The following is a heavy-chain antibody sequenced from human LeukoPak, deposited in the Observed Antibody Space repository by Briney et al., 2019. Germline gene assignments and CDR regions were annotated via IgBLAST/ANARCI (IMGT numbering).Heavy chain of an antibody. V-gene: IGHV4-59*08. CDR1: GGCISSHY. J-gene: IGHJ4*02. Sequence: SETLSLTCTVPGGCISSHYWSWNRQPPTKGLGWTWYTYYGESTNSNPSLKSKITISVETTKNQFSQKVISFTATDTAFYYLARRVPYYFDSSGSHFDYWGQGTLVTVSS. D-gene: IGHD3-22*01. CDR2: TYYGEST. CDR3: ARRVPYYFDSSGSHFDY.